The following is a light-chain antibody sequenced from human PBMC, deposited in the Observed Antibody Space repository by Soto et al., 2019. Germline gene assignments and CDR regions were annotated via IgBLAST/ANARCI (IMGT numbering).Light chain of an antibody. CDR3: QVWDSTDHPAV. V-gene: IGLV3-21*01. CDR2: YDC. CDR1: NIGSKS. Sequence: SSELTQPPSVSVAPGKTARITCGGNNIGSKSVHWYQQKPGQAPVVVIYYDCDRPSGIPERFSGSNSGNTATMTISRVEAGDEADYYCQVWDSTDHPAVFGGGTKLTVL. J-gene: IGLJ2*01.